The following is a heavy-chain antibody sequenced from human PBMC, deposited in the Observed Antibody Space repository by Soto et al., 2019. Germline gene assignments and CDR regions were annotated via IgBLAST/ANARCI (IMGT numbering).Heavy chain of an antibody. V-gene: IGHV3-23*01. D-gene: IGHD3-22*01. Sequence: EVQLLESGGGMVEPRGSLKLSCVASGFSFGTYVMNWVRQAPGKGLEWVSGVRGSGGRVYSADSVKGRFTISRDNSRNTLYLQMNSLRAEDTAIYYCAMTRLYDTGTNDYHRDALDIWGQGTQVTVSS. CDR3: AMTRLYDTGTNDYHRDALDI. CDR1: GFSFGTYV. CDR2: VRGSGGRV. J-gene: IGHJ3*02.